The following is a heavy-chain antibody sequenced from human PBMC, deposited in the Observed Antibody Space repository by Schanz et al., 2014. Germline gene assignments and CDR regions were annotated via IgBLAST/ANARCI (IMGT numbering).Heavy chain of an antibody. CDR2: IIPSLGLA. CDR1: GGTFSSYT. J-gene: IGHJ3*02. Sequence: QVQLVQSGAEVRKPGASVKVSCKASGGTFSSYTISWMRQAPGQGLEWMGRIIPSLGLAKYEQKFQDKVAITADKSTSTAYMELSSLRSDDTAVYYCARGGSPEDVFDIWGQGTILTVSS. V-gene: IGHV1-69*04. D-gene: IGHD5-12*01. CDR3: ARGGSPEDVFDI.